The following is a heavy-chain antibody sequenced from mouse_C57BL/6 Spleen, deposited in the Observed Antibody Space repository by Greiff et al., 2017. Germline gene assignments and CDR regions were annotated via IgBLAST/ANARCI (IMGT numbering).Heavy chain of an antibody. CDR3: ARYRELGFYAMDY. CDR1: GYSITSDY. J-gene: IGHJ4*01. Sequence: VQLKESGPGLAKPSPTLSLTCSVTGYSITSDYWNWIRQFPGHNLEYMGYISYSGSTYYNPSLKSRISITRDTSKNQYYLQLNAVTTEDTATYYCARYRELGFYAMDYWGQGTSVTVSS. D-gene: IGHD4-1*01. CDR2: ISYSGST. V-gene: IGHV3-8*01.